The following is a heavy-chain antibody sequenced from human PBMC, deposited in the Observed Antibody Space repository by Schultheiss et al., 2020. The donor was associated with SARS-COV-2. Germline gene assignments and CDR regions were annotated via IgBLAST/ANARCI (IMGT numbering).Heavy chain of an antibody. D-gene: IGHD6-19*01. V-gene: IGHV4-4*07. CDR2: ISSSGTP. CDR1: GGSISSYY. Sequence: SETLSLTCTVSGGSISSYYWSWIRQPAGKGLDWIGRISSSGTPNYNPSLKSRVTISVDTSKNQFSLKLSSVTAADTAVYYCAKERSSSGWYWDYWGQGTLVTVSS. J-gene: IGHJ4*02. CDR3: AKERSSSGWYWDY.